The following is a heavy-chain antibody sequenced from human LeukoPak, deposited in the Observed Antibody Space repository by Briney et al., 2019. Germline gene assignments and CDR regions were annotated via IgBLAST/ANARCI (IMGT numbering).Heavy chain of an antibody. Sequence: PSETLSLTCAVYGGSFSGYYWSWIRQPPGKGLEWIGETNHSGSTNYNPSLKSRVTISVDTSKNQFSLKLSSVTAADTAVYYCARGLLWFGELSAFDIWGQGTMVTVSS. CDR3: ARGLLWFGELSAFDI. J-gene: IGHJ3*02. CDR1: GGSFSGYY. CDR2: TNHSGST. V-gene: IGHV4-34*01. D-gene: IGHD3-10*01.